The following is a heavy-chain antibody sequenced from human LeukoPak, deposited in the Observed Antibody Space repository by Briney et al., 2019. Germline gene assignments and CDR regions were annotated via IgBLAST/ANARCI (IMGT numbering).Heavy chain of an antibody. CDR2: IYHSGST. CDR3: ARGSPHYDYVWGRHYFDY. Sequence: SETLSLPCTVSGYSISSGYYWGWIRQPPGKGLEWIGSIYHSGSTYYNPSLKSRVTISVDTSKNQFSLKLSSVTAADTAVYYCARGSPHYDYVWGRHYFDYWGQGTLVTVSS. D-gene: IGHD3-16*01. CDR1: GYSISSGYY. V-gene: IGHV4-38-2*02. J-gene: IGHJ4*02.